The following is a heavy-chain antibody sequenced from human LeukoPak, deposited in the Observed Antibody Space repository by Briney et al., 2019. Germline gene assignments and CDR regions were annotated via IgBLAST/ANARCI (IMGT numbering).Heavy chain of an antibody. Sequence: SETLSLTCTVSGGSISSGSYYWSWIRQPAGKGLEWIGRIYTSGSTNYNPSLKSRVTISVDTSKNQFSLKLSSVTAADTAVYYCARDPRGYGANAFDYWGQGTLVTVSS. CDR1: GGSISSGSYY. CDR2: IYTSGST. J-gene: IGHJ4*02. V-gene: IGHV4-61*02. CDR3: ARDPRGYGANAFDY. D-gene: IGHD4-23*01.